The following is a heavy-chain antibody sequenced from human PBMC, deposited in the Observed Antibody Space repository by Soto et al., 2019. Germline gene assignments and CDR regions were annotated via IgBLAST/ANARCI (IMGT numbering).Heavy chain of an antibody. V-gene: IGHV5-10-1*01. CDR3: ARQNIVGYFHHPDLSAF. Sequence: GEALTISCKGSGYSFTSYWIGWVRQMPGKGLEWLGRIDPSDSYTSYNPSLEGHVTISVDKSISTSYLHWSSLRSSDTAMYYCARQNIVGYFHHPDLSAFCGQGSLV. J-gene: IGHJ1*01. CDR2: IDPSDSYT. D-gene: IGHD2-21*01. CDR1: GYSFTSYW.